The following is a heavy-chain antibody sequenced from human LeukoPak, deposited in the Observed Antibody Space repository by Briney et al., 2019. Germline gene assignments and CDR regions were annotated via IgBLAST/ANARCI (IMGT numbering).Heavy chain of an antibody. Sequence: GASVKVSCKASGYTFTGYYMHWVRQAPGQGLEWMGWISAYNGNTNYAQKLQGRVTMTTDTSTSTAYMELRSLRSEDTAVYYCATWYYDSTRSPSFDPWGQGTLVTVSS. CDR3: ATWYYDSTRSPSFDP. CDR1: GYTFTGYY. V-gene: IGHV1-18*04. D-gene: IGHD3-22*01. CDR2: ISAYNGNT. J-gene: IGHJ5*02.